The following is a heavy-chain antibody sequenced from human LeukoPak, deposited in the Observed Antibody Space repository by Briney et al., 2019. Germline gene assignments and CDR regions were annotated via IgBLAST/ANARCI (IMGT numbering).Heavy chain of an antibody. CDR3: ARFILGADAAFDI. CDR2: IIPIFGTA. J-gene: IGHJ3*02. Sequence: ASVKVSCKASGGTFSSYAISWVRQAPGQGLEWMGGIIPIFGTANYAQKFQGRVTITADESTSTAYMELSSLRSEDTAVYYCARFILGADAAFDIWGQGTMVTVSS. D-gene: IGHD1-26*01. V-gene: IGHV1-69*13. CDR1: GGTFSSYA.